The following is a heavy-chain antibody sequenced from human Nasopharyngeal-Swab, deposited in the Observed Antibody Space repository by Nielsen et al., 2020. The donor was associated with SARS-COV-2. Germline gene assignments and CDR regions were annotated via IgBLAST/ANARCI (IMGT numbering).Heavy chain of an antibody. D-gene: IGHD2-15*01. V-gene: IGHV4-59*02. CDR1: AASVTTYY. Sequence: SETLSLTCTVSAASVTTYYWGWIRQPPGKGLEWIGYLYFTGSTNYNPSLKSRVTISVDTSKTQFSLHLTSVTAADTAMYYCARVGIGGRFDIWGQGTVVTVSS. CDR3: ARVGIGGRFDI. J-gene: IGHJ3*02. CDR2: LYFTGST.